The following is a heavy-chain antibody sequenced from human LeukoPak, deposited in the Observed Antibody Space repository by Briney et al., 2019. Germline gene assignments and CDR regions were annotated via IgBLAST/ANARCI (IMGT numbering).Heavy chain of an antibody. V-gene: IGHV3-30*03. CDR2: ISYDGNNK. J-gene: IGHJ6*02. Sequence: TGGSLRLSCAASGFTFSDNSLHWVRQAPGKGLEWVAVISYDGNNKYYADSVKGRFTISRDNSKNTLFLQMNSLRAEDTAVYYCARVRSQYYYYGMDVWGQGTTVTVSS. CDR3: ARVRSQYYYYGMDV. CDR1: GFTFSDNS.